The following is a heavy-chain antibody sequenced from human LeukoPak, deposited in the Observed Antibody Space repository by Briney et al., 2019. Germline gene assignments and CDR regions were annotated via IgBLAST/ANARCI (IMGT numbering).Heavy chain of an antibody. CDR2: ISSSGSTI. CDR3: AKQRGYYDSNFQH. J-gene: IGHJ1*01. V-gene: IGHV3-48*03. D-gene: IGHD3-22*01. Sequence: GGSLRLSCAASGFTFSSYEMNWVRQAPGKGLEWVSYISSSGSTIYYADSVKSRFTISRDNAKNSLYLQMNSLRAEDTAVYYCAKQRGYYDSNFQHWGQGTLVTVSS. CDR1: GFTFSSYE.